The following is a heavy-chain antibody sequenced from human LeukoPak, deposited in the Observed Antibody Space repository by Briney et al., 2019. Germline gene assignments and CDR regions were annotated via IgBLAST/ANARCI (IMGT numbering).Heavy chain of an antibody. J-gene: IGHJ3*02. D-gene: IGHD5-24*01. CDR3: AGDEGWTFDI. V-gene: IGHV3-7*01. CDR2: IKQDGSDK. Sequence: GGSLRLSCAASGFSFSTHWMSWFRQAPGKGLEWVALIKQDGSDKHYVDSVKGRFTISRDNAKNSLYLQMNSLRADDTAVYYCAGDEGWTFDIWGQGTKVTVSS. CDR1: GFSFSTHW.